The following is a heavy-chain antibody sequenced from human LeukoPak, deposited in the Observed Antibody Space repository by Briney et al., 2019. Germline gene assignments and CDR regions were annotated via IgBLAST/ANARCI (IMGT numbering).Heavy chain of an antibody. V-gene: IGHV3-30*18. CDR3: AKDDREPSDY. CDR1: GFALKSYS. D-gene: IGHD1-26*01. Sequence: GGSLRLSCAGSGFALKSYSLTWVRQAPGKGLEWVAVISYDGSNKYYADSVKGRFTISRDNSKNTLYLQMNSLRAEDTAVYYCAKDDREPSDYWGQGTLVTVSS. CDR2: ISYDGSNK. J-gene: IGHJ4*02.